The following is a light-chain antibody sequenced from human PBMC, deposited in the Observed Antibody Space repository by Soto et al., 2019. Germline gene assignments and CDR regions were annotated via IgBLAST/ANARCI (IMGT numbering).Light chain of an antibody. J-gene: IGLJ1*01. V-gene: IGLV1-40*01. Sequence: SVLTQPPSVSRAPRQRVTISCTGSSSNIGAGYDVHWYQQLPGTAPKLLIYGNSNRPSGVPDRFSGSKSGTSASLAITGLQAEDEADYYCQSYDSSLSGYVFGTGPKVTVL. CDR1: SSNIGAGYD. CDR2: GNS. CDR3: QSYDSSLSGYV.